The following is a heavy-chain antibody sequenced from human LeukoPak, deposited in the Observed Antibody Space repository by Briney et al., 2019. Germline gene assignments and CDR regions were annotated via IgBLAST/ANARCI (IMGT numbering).Heavy chain of an antibody. CDR2: TYYRSKWYN. Sequence: SQTLSLTCAISGDSVSSNSAAWNWIRQSPSRGLEWLGRTYYRSKWYNDYAVSVKSRITINPDTSKNQFSLQLNSVTPEDTAVYYCARGLNSPGYDFWSGYRNYYYGMDVWGQGTTVTVSS. CDR3: ARGLNSPGYDFWSGYRNYYYGMDV. J-gene: IGHJ6*02. CDR1: GDSVSSNSAA. V-gene: IGHV6-1*01. D-gene: IGHD3-3*01.